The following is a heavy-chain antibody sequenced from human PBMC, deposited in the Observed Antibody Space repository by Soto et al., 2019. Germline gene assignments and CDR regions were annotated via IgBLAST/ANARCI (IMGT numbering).Heavy chain of an antibody. Sequence: SETLSLTCAVYGGSFSGYCWSWIRQPPGKGLEWIGEINHSGSTNYNPSLKSRVTISVDTSKNQFSLKLSSVTAADTAVYYCARGLGIRGSPSTPFDYWGQGTLVTVSA. V-gene: IGHV4-34*01. CDR3: ARGLGIRGSPSTPFDY. D-gene: IGHD6-6*01. CDR2: INHSGST. CDR1: GGSFSGYC. J-gene: IGHJ4*02.